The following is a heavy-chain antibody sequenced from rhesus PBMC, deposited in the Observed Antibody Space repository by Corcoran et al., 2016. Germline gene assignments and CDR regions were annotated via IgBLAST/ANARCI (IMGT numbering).Heavy chain of an antibody. CDR3: TTERQLGLYDY. D-gene: IGHD6-25*01. Sequence: EVQLVESGGGLVQPGGSLRLSCAASGFTFSASAMSWVPQASGNGLEWVGYIRSKYTNYATEYAAAVKGRCTITRDDSKNTLYLQMSSLKTEDTAVYYCTTERQLGLYDYWGQGVLVTVSS. CDR1: GFTFSASA. V-gene: IGHV3-186*02. J-gene: IGHJ4*01. CDR2: IRSKYTNYAT.